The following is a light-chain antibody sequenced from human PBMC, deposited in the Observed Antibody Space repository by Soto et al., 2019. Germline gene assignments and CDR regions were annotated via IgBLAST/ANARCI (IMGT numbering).Light chain of an antibody. CDR2: NPS. J-gene: IGKJ2*01. CDR3: LQYAFSPHT. V-gene: IGKV3-20*01. Sequence: EIVLTQSPGTLSLSPGERATLSCRASQTVGNNYLAWFQQKPGRAPTLLVYNPSTRATGIPDRFSGSGSGTDFTLTISRLEPEDFAVYYCLQYAFSPHTFRQGTRLDIK. CDR1: QTVGNNY.